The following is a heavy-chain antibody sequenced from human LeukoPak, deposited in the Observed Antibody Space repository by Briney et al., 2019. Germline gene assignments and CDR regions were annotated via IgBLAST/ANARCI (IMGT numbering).Heavy chain of an antibody. V-gene: IGHV5-51*01. CDR2: IYPGNSDI. CDR3: ARHLSSITSCPNY. D-gene: IGHD2-2*01. CDR1: GYSFASYW. J-gene: IGHJ4*02. Sequence: PGESLKTSCKGSGYSFASYWIAWVRQMPGKGLEWMGVIYPGNSDITYSPSFQGQVTISADKSVSTAYLHWSSLKASDTAIYYCARHLSSITSCPNYWGQGTLVTVSS.